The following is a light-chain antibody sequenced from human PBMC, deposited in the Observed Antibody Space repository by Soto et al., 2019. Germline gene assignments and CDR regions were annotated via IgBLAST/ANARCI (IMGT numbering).Light chain of an antibody. V-gene: IGKV1-5*03. J-gene: IGKJ2*01. CDR3: QQYKSYPYT. CDR1: QRINSW. CDR2: KAS. Sequence: DIQMTQSPSTLSTSLGDRVTITCRASQRINSWLAWYQQKPGKASKLLISKASTLQSGVPSRFSGSGSGTEFSLIISSLKPDDFASDYSQQYKSYPYTFGQRNNLEIK.